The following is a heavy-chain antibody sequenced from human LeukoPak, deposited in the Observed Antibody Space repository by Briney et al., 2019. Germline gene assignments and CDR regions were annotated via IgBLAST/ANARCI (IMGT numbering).Heavy chain of an antibody. V-gene: IGHV4-59*01. Sequence: SETLSLTCTVSGGSISSSYWSWIRQPPGKGLEWIGYIYYSGSTNYNPSLKSRVTISVDTSKSQLSLKLNSVTAADTAVYYCARGSSSWPYYFDYWGQGTLVTVSS. J-gene: IGHJ4*02. CDR1: GGSISSSY. D-gene: IGHD6-13*01. CDR2: IYYSGST. CDR3: ARGSSSWPYYFDY.